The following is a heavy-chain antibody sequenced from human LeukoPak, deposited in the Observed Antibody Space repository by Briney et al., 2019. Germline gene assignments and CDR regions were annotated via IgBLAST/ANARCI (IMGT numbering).Heavy chain of an antibody. CDR3: ARYYDFWSGYYTPGNWFDP. CDR2: IYYSGST. CDR1: GGSISCSSYY. D-gene: IGHD3-3*01. V-gene: IGHV4-39*07. Sequence: SETLSLTCTVSGGSISCSSYYWGWIRQPPGKGLEWIGSIYYSGSTYYNPSLKSRVTISVDTSKNQFSLKLSSVTAADTAVYYCARYYDFWSGYYTPGNWFDPWGQGTLVTVSS. J-gene: IGHJ5*02.